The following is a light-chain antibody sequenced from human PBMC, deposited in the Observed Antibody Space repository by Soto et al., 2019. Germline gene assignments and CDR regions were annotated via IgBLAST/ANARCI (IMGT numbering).Light chain of an antibody. CDR3: MQALQTPVT. CDR1: QSLLHSNGYNY. J-gene: IGKJ3*01. Sequence: DIVMTQSPLSLPVTPGEPASISCRSSQSLLHSNGYNYLDWYLQKPGQSPQLLIYLGSNRASGVPDRFSGSGSCTDFTLKISRVEAEDVGVYYCMQALQTPVTFGPGTKLDIK. CDR2: LGS. V-gene: IGKV2-28*01.